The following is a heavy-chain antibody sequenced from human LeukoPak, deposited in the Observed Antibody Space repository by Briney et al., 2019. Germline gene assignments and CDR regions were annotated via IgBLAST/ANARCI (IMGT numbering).Heavy chain of an antibody. CDR3: ARGFVLGAAKNYFDY. V-gene: IGHV3-30-3*01. D-gene: IGHD2-21*02. Sequence: GGSLRLSCAASGFTFTNYALHWVRQAPGKGLEWVAVISYDGTNKYYADSVKGRFTISRDNSKNTLSLQINSLRAEDTALYYCARGFVLGAAKNYFDYWGQGALVTVSS. J-gene: IGHJ4*02. CDR1: GFTFTNYA. CDR2: ISYDGTNK.